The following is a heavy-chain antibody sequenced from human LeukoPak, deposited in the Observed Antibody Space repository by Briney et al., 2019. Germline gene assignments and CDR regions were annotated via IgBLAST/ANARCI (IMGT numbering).Heavy chain of an antibody. CDR3: ASPLYSSGWYWVY. CDR1: GGTFSSYA. V-gene: IGHV1-69*05. Sequence: ASVKVSCKASGGTFSSYAISWARQAPGQGLEWMGGIIPIFGTANYAQKFQGRVTITTDESTSTAYMELSSLRSEDTAVYYCASPLYSSGWYWVYWGQGTLVTVSS. J-gene: IGHJ4*02. CDR2: IIPIFGTA. D-gene: IGHD6-19*01.